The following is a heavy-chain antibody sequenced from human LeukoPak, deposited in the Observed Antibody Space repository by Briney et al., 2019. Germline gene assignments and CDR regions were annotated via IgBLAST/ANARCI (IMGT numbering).Heavy chain of an antibody. CDR2: IKQDGSEK. CDR1: GFTFSSCW. V-gene: IGHV3-7*01. Sequence: GGSLRLSCEASGFTFSSCWMSWVRQAPGKGLEWVANIKQDGSEKYYVDSVEGRFTISRDNAKNSLYLQMNSLRAEDTAVYYCAELGITMIGGVWGKGTTVTISS. J-gene: IGHJ6*04. D-gene: IGHD3-10*02. CDR3: AELGITMIGGV.